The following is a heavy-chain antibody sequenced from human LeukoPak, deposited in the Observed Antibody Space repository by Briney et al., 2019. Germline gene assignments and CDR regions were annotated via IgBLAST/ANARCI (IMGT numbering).Heavy chain of an antibody. CDR2: IYSGGST. CDR3: ARDREGLDI. J-gene: IGHJ3*02. CDR1: GFTFSSYA. V-gene: IGHV3-53*01. Sequence: PWGSLRLSCAASGFTFSSYAMSWVRQAPGKGLEWVSVIYSGGSTYYADSVKGRFTISRDNSKNTLYLQMNSLRAEDTAVYYCARDREGLDIWGQGTMVTVSS.